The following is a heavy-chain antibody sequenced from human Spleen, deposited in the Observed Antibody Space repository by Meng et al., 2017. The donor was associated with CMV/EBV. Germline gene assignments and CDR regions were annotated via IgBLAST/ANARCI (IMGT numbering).Heavy chain of an antibody. J-gene: IGHJ4*02. CDR1: GFTFSSYG. CDR2: IRCDGSNK. CDR3: AKDKDYLVRGAHNALPHFDY. V-gene: IGHV3-30*02. D-gene: IGHD3-10*01. Sequence: GESLRLSCAASGFTFSSYGMHWVRQAPGKGLEWVAFIRCDGSNKYYADSVKGRFTISRDNSKNTLYLQMNSLRAEDTAVYYWAKDKDYLVRGAHNALPHFDYWGQGTLVTVSS.